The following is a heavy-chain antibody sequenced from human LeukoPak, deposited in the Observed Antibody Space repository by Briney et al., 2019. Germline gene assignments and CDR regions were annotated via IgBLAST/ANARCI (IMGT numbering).Heavy chain of an antibody. Sequence: GGSLRLSCAASGFTFSICAMTWVRQAPGKGLEWVSSISGTTNRSPYYADSVKGRFTISRDNSKNTLYLQMSSLRAEDTAVYYCAKPQLMTTETNYGLDVWGQGTTVTVSS. V-gene: IGHV3-23*01. CDR1: GFTFSICA. J-gene: IGHJ6*02. CDR3: AKPQLMTTETNYGLDV. CDR2: ISGTTNRSP. D-gene: IGHD4-17*01.